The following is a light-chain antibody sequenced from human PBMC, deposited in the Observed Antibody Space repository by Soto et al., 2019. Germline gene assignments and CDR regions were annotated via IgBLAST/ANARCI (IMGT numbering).Light chain of an antibody. CDR1: QDINNY. V-gene: IGKV1-33*01. CDR2: DAS. Sequence: DVLMTQSPSSLSASVGDRVTITCQASQDINNYLNWYQQKPGKAPKLLIYDASNLETGVPSRFSGSGAGTEFTFTISSRQPEDIARYFCQQWDNLPYTVGQGTKLEMK. CDR3: QQWDNLPYT. J-gene: IGKJ2*01.